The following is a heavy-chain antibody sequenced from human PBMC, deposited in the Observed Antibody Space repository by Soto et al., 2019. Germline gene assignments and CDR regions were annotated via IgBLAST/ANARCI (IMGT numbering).Heavy chain of an antibody. CDR3: ARDLRAYSHGPRDS. V-gene: IGHV1-18*01. J-gene: IGHJ4*02. D-gene: IGHD5-18*01. Sequence: GASVKFSCKASGYTFTNYVISWVLQAPGQGLEWVGWISAYNGNTNYAQKFQGRVTMTTDTSTSTAYMELRSLRSDDTAVYYCARDLRAYSHGPRDSWGPGTLVTGS. CDR2: ISAYNGNT. CDR1: GYTFTNYV.